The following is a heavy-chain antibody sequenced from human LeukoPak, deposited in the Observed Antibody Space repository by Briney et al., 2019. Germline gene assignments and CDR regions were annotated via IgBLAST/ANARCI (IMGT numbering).Heavy chain of an antibody. J-gene: IGHJ4*02. Sequence: ASVKVSCKASGYTFTDYYMHWVRQAPGQGLEWMGWINPNSGGTNYAQKFQGRVTMTRDTSISTAYMELSRLRSDDTAVYYCARDLKMGYSSGRYSWGTGSSNDYWGQGTLVTVSS. D-gene: IGHD6-19*01. V-gene: IGHV1-2*02. CDR3: ARDLKMGYSSGRYSWGTGSSNDY. CDR1: GYTFTDYY. CDR2: INPNSGGT.